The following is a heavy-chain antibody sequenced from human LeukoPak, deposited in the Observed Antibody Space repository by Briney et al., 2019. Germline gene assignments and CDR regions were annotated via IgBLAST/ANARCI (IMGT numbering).Heavy chain of an antibody. Sequence: ASVKVSCKASGYTFTSYGISWVRQAPGQGLEWMGWISAYNGNTNYAQKLQGRVTMTTDTSTSTAYMELSRLRSDDTAVYYCARGERWLQFGAFDIWGQGTMVTVSS. D-gene: IGHD5-24*01. V-gene: IGHV1-18*01. CDR1: GYTFTSYG. CDR2: ISAYNGNT. J-gene: IGHJ3*02. CDR3: ARGERWLQFGAFDI.